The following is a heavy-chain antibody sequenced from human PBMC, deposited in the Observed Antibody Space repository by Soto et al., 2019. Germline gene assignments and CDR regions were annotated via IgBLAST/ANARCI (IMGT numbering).Heavy chain of an antibody. CDR3: TSGYGDYPPVG. D-gene: IGHD4-17*01. Sequence: ALGLTFVGLAIHRVRQNSGKGLEWVGRIRSKANSYATAYAASVKGRFTISRDDSKNTAYLQMNSLKTEDTAVYYCTSGYGDYPPVGWGQGTLVTVSS. J-gene: IGHJ4*02. CDR1: GLTFVGLA. CDR2: IRSKANSYAT. V-gene: IGHV3-73*01.